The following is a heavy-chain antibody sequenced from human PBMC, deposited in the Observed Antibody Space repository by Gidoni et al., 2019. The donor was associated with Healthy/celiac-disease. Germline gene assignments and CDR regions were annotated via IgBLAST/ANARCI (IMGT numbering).Heavy chain of an antibody. CDR3: ARGSPYYYDSSDLDY. V-gene: IGHV3-48*01. Sequence: EVQLVESGGGLVQPGGSLRLSCAASGFTFSSYSMNWVRQAPGKGLGWVSYISSSSSTIYYADSVKGRFTISRDNAKNSLYLQMNSLRAEDTAVYYCARGSPYYYDSSDLDYWGQGTLVTVSS. CDR2: ISSSSSTI. J-gene: IGHJ4*02. CDR1: GFTFSSYS. D-gene: IGHD3-22*01.